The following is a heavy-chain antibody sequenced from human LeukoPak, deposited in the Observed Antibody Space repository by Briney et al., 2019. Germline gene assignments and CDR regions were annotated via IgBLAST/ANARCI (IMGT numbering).Heavy chain of an antibody. CDR2: IIPIFGTA. D-gene: IGHD3-3*01. V-gene: IGHV1-69*13. J-gene: IGHJ6*02. CDR1: GGTFSSYA. Sequence: SVKVSCKASGGTFSSYAISWVRQAPGQGLEWMGGIIPIFGTANYAQKFQGRVTITADESTSTAYMELSSLRSEDTAVYYCAGLRFLEWSRHYYGMDVWGQGTTVTVSS. CDR3: AGLRFLEWSRHYYGMDV.